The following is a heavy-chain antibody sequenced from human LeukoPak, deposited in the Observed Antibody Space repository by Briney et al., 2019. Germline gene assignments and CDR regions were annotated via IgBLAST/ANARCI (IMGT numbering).Heavy chain of an antibody. J-gene: IGHJ4*02. D-gene: IGHD4-17*01. CDR1: GGSTSSGDYY. V-gene: IGHV4-30-4*01. Sequence: PSETLSLTCTVSGGSTSSGDYYWSWIRQPPGKGLEWIGYIYYSGSTYYNPSLKSRITISVDTSKNQFSLKLSSVTAADTAVYYCARGDDDYGDYYWGQGTLVTVSS. CDR3: ARGDDDYGDYY. CDR2: IYYSGST.